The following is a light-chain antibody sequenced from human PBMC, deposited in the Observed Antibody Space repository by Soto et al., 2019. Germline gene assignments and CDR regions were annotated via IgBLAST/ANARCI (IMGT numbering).Light chain of an antibody. CDR3: QSYDSSLSDSVV. CDR1: SSDVGGYNY. Sequence: QSALTQPASVSGSPGQSITISCTGTSSDVGGYNYVSWYQQHPGKAPKLMIYEVSNRPSGVSNRFSGSKSGNTASLTITGLRAEDEADYYCQSYDSSLSDSVVFGGGTKVTVL. CDR2: EVS. V-gene: IGLV2-14*01. J-gene: IGLJ2*01.